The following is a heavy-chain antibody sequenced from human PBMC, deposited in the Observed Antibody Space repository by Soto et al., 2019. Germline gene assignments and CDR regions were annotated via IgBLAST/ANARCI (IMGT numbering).Heavy chain of an antibody. J-gene: IGHJ5*02. CDR3: ARQALYSSSWSP. V-gene: IGHV5-51*01. Sequence: GDSLKISCKGSGYSFTSYWIGWVRQMPGKGLEWMGIVYPGDSDTRYSPSFQGRVTISADKSISTAYLQWSSLKASDTAMYYCARQALYSSSWSPWGQGTLVTVSS. CDR2: VYPGDSDT. D-gene: IGHD6-13*01. CDR1: GYSFTSYW.